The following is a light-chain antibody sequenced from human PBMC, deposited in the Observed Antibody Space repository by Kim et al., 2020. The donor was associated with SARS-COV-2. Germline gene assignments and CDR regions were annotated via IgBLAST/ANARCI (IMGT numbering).Light chain of an antibody. V-gene: IGLV1-44*01. CDR1: SSNIGRTT. Sequence: GQRVTISCSGSSSNIGRTTVNWYQQRPGRAPKVLISKNDQRPSGVPDRFSGFKSGTSASLAISGLQTEDEADYYCAAWDASLNVVVFGGGTQLTVL. CDR2: KND. J-gene: IGLJ2*01. CDR3: AAWDASLNVVV.